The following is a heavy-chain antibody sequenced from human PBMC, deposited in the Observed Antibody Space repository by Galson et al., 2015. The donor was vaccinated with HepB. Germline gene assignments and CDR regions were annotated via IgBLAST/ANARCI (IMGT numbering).Heavy chain of an antibody. V-gene: IGHV3-64D*06. D-gene: IGHD6-13*01. CDR2: ISSNGGST. CDR1: GFTFSSYA. CDR3: VKGYSSSSVFHGGAFDI. J-gene: IGHJ3*02. Sequence: SLRLSCAASGFTFSSYAMHWVRQAPGKGLEYVSAISSNGGSTYYADSVKGRFTISRDNSKNTLYLQMSSLRAEDTAVYYCVKGYSSSSVFHGGAFDIWGQGTMVTVSS.